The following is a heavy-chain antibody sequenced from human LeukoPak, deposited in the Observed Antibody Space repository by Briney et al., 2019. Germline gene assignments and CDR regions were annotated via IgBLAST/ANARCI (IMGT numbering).Heavy chain of an antibody. CDR1: GGTFSSYA. Sequence: SVKVSCKASGGTFSSYAISWVRQAPGQGLEWMGGIIPIFGTANYAQKFQGRVTITADESTSTAYMELSSLRSEDPAVYYCARDLNLEYDSSGYYDYWGQGTLVTVSS. J-gene: IGHJ4*02. V-gene: IGHV1-69*13. CDR3: ARDLNLEYDSSGYYDY. CDR2: IIPIFGTA. D-gene: IGHD3-22*01.